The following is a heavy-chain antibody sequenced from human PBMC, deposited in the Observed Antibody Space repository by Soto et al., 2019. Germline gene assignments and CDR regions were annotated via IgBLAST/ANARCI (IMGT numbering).Heavy chain of an antibody. V-gene: IGHV4-39*01. CDR3: ARHLNDYGDYVMSAAWHDY. CDR2: IYYSGST. D-gene: IGHD4-17*01. Sequence: SETLSLTCTVSGGSISSSSYYWGWIRQPPGKGLEWIGSIYYSGSTYYNPSLKSRVTISVDTSKNQFSLKLSSVTAADTAVYYCARHLNDYGDYVMSAAWHDYWGQGTLVTVSS. CDR1: GGSISSSSYY. J-gene: IGHJ4*02.